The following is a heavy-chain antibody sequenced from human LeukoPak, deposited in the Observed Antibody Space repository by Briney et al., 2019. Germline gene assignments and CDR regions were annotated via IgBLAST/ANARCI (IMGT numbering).Heavy chain of an antibody. D-gene: IGHD2-21*02. V-gene: IGHV4-59*08. J-gene: IGHJ4*02. Sequence: RPSETLSLTCTVSGGSISSYYWSWIRQPPGKGLEWIGYIYYSGSTNYNPSLKSRVTISVDTSKNQFSLKLSSVTAAYTAVYYCAGWPPRRPSYCGGDCYFDYWGQGTLAAVSS. CDR1: GGSISSYY. CDR3: AGWPPRRPSYCGGDCYFDY. CDR2: IYYSGST.